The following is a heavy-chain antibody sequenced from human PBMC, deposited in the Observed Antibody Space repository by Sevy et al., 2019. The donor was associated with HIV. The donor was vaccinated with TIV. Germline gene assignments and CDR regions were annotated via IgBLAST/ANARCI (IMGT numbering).Heavy chain of an antibody. CDR3: ARDDNWNDSYYYGMDV. V-gene: IGHV3-48*03. CDR1: GFTFSSYE. CDR2: ISSSGSTI. D-gene: IGHD1-1*01. Sequence: GGSLRLSCAASGFTFSSYEMNWVRQAPGKGLEWVSYISSSGSTIYYADSVKGRFTISRDNAKNSLYLQMNSLRAEDTAVYYCARDDNWNDSYYYGMDVWGQGTTVTVSS. J-gene: IGHJ6*02.